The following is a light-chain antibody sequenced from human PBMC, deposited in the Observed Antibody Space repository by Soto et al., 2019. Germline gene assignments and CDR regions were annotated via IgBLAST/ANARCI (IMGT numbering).Light chain of an antibody. Sequence: CSAAMSLSPGDGATLSCRARQSVSSYLAWYHQKPRQAPRLLIYDASNRATGITARFSGSGSGKDFPLTISSLEPEDFAVYYCPHRNNWRTFGQGTKVDIK. CDR3: PHRNNWRT. V-gene: IGKV3-11*01. CDR1: QSVSSY. J-gene: IGKJ1*01. CDR2: DAS.